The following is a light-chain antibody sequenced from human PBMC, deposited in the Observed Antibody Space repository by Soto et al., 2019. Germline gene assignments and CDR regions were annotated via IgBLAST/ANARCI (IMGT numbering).Light chain of an antibody. Sequence: IVLTQSPGTLSLSPGDRATLYCMASQSLTINYIAWYQQKPGQAPRLLIYAASIRATGIPDRFSGSGSATDFTLTICRLEPEDLAVYYCQQYGNSFGGGTMVEIK. J-gene: IGKJ4*01. CDR3: QQYGNS. CDR1: QSLTINY. CDR2: AAS. V-gene: IGKV3-20*01.